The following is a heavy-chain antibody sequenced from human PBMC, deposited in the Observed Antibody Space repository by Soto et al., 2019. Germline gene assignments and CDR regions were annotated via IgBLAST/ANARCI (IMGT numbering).Heavy chain of an antibody. D-gene: IGHD3-10*01. CDR3: AREVTYYYGSVDWNWFDP. Sequence: QVQLVESGGGLVKPGGSLRLSGAASGFTFSDYSMSWIRRAPGKGLEWVSYISSSGSTIYYADSVKGRFTISRDNAKNSLYLQMNSLRAEDTAVYYCAREVTYYYGSVDWNWFDPWGQGTLVTVSS. CDR1: GFTFSDYS. V-gene: IGHV3-11*01. J-gene: IGHJ5*02. CDR2: ISSSGSTI.